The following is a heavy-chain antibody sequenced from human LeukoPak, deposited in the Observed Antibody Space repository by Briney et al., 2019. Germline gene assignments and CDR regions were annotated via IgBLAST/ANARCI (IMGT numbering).Heavy chain of an antibody. Sequence: VASVKVSCKASGGTFSSYAISWVRQAPGQGLEWMGGIIPIFGTANYAQKFQGRVTITTDESTSTAYMELSSLRSEDTAVYYCARGRGYSYGSDFDYWGRGTLVTVSS. J-gene: IGHJ4*02. CDR1: GGTFSSYA. V-gene: IGHV1-69*05. CDR3: ARGRGYSYGSDFDY. D-gene: IGHD5-18*01. CDR2: IIPIFGTA.